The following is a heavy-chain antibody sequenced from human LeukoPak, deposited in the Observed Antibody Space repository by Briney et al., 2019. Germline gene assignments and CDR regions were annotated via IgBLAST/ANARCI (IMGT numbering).Heavy chain of an antibody. CDR1: GGSISSYC. D-gene: IGHD2-15*01. V-gene: IGHV4-4*07. J-gene: IGHJ3*02. Sequence: SETLSLTCTVSGGSISSYCWSWIRQPAGKGLEWIGRIYTSGSTNYNPSLKSRVTISVDKSKNQFSLKLSSVTAADTAVYYCASSIVVVVADAFDIWGQGTMVTVSS. CDR2: IYTSGST. CDR3: ASSIVVVVADAFDI.